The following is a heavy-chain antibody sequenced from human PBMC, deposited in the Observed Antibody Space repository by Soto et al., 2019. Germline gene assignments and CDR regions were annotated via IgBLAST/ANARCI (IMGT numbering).Heavy chain of an antibody. J-gene: IGHJ4*02. Sequence: EVQLLESGGGLVQPGGSLRLSCAASGFTFSSYAMSWVRQAPGKGLEWVSVISGSGGSTYYADSVKGRFTITRDNSKNKLYLQMNSLRAEDTAVYYCAKGGTATVTNFDYWGQGTLVTVSS. CDR1: GFTFSSYA. CDR3: AKGGTATVTNFDY. D-gene: IGHD4-4*01. CDR2: ISGSGGST. V-gene: IGHV3-23*01.